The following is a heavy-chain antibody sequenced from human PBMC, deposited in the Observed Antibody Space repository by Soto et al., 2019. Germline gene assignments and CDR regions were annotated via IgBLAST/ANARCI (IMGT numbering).Heavy chain of an antibody. V-gene: IGHV3-48*01. CDR2: ISSTSNTI. J-gene: IGHJ5*02. CDR1: GFTFSSYS. CDR3: AREGSRHKGGRNWFDP. D-gene: IGHD2-15*01. Sequence: EVQLVESGGGLVQPGGSLRLSCAASGFTFSSYSMNWVRQAPGKGLEWVSYISSTSNTIYYADSVKGRFTISRDNAKNSLYLQMNSLRAEDTAVFYCAREGSRHKGGRNWFDPWGQGTLVTVSS.